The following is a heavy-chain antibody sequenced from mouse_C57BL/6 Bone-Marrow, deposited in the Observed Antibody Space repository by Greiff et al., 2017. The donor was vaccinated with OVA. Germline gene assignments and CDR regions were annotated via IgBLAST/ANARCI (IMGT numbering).Heavy chain of an antibody. CDR3: ARDTTVVATPEY. J-gene: IGHJ2*01. Sequence: QVQLQQPGAELVRPGTSVKLSCKASGYTFTSYWMHWVKQRPGQGLEWIGVIDPSDSYTNYNQKFKGKATLTVDTSSSTAYMQLSSLTSEDSAVYYCARDTTVVATPEYWGQGTTLTVSS. V-gene: IGHV1-59*01. D-gene: IGHD1-1*01. CDR2: IDPSDSYT. CDR1: GYTFTSYW.